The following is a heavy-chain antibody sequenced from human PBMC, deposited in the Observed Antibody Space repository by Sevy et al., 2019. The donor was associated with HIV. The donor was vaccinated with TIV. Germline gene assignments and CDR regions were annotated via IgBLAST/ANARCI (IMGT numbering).Heavy chain of an antibody. Sequence: GGSLRLSCAASGFTFSSYAMHWVRQAPGKGLEWVAVISYDGSNKYYADSVKGRFTISRDNSKNTLYLQMNSLRAKDTAVYYCARPHRQITMVRGVITDYYYYGMDVWGQGTTVTVSS. D-gene: IGHD3-10*01. CDR1: GFTFSSYA. V-gene: IGHV3-30*04. J-gene: IGHJ6*02. CDR2: ISYDGSNK. CDR3: ARPHRQITMVRGVITDYYYYGMDV.